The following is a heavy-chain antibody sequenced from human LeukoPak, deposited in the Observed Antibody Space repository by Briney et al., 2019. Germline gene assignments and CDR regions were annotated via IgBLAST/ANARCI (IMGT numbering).Heavy chain of an antibody. CDR3: AREPQFSLIYDAFDI. CDR2: IYTCGST. J-gene: IGHJ3*02. Sequence: PSQTLSLTCTVSGGSISSGSYYWSWIRQPAGKGLEWIGRIYTCGSTNYNPSLKSRVTISVDTSKNQFSLKLSSVTAADTAVYYCAREPQFSLIYDAFDIWGQGTMVTVSS. D-gene: IGHD2/OR15-2a*01. CDR1: GGSISSGSYY. V-gene: IGHV4-61*02.